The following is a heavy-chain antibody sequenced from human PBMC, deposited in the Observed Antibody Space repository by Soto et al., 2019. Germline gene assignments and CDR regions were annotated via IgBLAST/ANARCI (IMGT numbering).Heavy chain of an antibody. Sequence: SETLSLTCTVSGGSISSYYWSWIRQPPGKGLEWIGYIYYSGSTNYNPSLKSRVTISVDTSKNQFSLKLSSVTAADTAVYYCAREPQGYYGGPFDYWGQGTLVTVSS. CDR2: IYYSGST. D-gene: IGHD4-17*01. J-gene: IGHJ4*02. V-gene: IGHV4-59*01. CDR1: GGSISSYY. CDR3: AREPQGYYGGPFDY.